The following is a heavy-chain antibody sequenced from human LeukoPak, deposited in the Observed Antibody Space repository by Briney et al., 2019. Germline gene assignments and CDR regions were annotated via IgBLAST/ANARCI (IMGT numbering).Heavy chain of an antibody. CDR1: GDSITSDY. D-gene: IGHD4-23*01. V-gene: IGHV4-59*12. CDR3: ARDIGGNGEGY. CDR2: IYHSGST. J-gene: IGHJ4*02. Sequence: PSETLSLTCTVSGDSITSDYWTWIRQPPGKGLEWIGYIYHSGSTYYNPSLKSRVTISVDRSKNQFSLKLSSVTAADTAVYYCARDIGGNGEGYWGQGTLVTVSS.